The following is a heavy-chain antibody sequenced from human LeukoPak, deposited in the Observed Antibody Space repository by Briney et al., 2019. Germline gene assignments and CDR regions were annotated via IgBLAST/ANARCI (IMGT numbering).Heavy chain of an antibody. CDR2: INPNSGGT. D-gene: IGHD3-10*01. CDR1: GYTFTGYY. Sequence: ASVKVSCKASGYTFTGYYMHWVRQAPGQGLEWMGWINPNSGGTNYAQKFQGRVTMTRDTSISTAYMELSRLRSDDTAVYYCAKFGVSRSPYYMDVWGKGTTVTVSS. V-gene: IGHV1-2*02. CDR3: AKFGVSRSPYYMDV. J-gene: IGHJ6*03.